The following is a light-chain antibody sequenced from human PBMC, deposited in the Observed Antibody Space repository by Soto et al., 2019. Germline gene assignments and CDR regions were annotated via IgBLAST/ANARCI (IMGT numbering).Light chain of an antibody. J-gene: IGLJ3*02. Sequence: QSALTQPTSASGSPGQSVTISCSGTSGNIGINDFVCWYQQHPGKAPKLLIYEGSKRPSGVPDRFSGSKSGNTASLTVSDLRTEDAADYYCSAYAGTIGLGVFGGGTKLTVL. CDR1: SGNIGINDF. CDR2: EGS. CDR3: SAYAGTIGLGV. V-gene: IGLV2-8*01.